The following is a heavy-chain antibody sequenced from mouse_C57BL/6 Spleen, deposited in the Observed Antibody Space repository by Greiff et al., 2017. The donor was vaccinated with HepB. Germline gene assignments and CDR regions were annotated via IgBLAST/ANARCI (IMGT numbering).Heavy chain of an antibody. J-gene: IGHJ1*03. D-gene: IGHD1-1*01. CDR2: ISNGGGST. Sequence: DVKLVESGGGLVQPGGSLKLSCAASGFTFSDYYMYWVRQTPEKRLEWVAYISNGGGSTYYPDTVKGRFTISRDNAKNTLYLQMSRLKSEDTAMYYCARNYGSRGYFDVWGTGTTVTVSS. V-gene: IGHV5-12*01. CDR3: ARNYGSRGYFDV. CDR1: GFTFSDYY.